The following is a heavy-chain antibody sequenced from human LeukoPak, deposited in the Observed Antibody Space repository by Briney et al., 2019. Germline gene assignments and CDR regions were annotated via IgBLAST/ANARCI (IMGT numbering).Heavy chain of an antibody. J-gene: IGHJ4*02. V-gene: IGHV4-34*01. CDR1: GGSFSGYY. CDR2: INHSGST. D-gene: IGHD3-22*01. Sequence: SETLSLTCAVYGGSFSGYYWSWIRQPPGKGLEWIGEINHSGSTNYNPSLKSRVTISVDTSKNQFSLKLSSVTAADTAVYYCARSYDSSGYYFDYWGQGTLVTVSS. CDR3: ARSYDSSGYYFDY.